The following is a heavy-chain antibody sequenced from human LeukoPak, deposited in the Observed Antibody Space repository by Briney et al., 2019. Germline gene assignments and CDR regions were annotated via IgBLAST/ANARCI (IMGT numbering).Heavy chain of an antibody. CDR2: ISHDGFI. J-gene: IGHJ4*02. Sequence: GGSLRLSCETAGFTFSSYVMHWVRRTPGKGLVWVSRISHDGFISYADSVKGRFTISRDNAKNTLILQMNSLRAEDTAVYYCARGWVYKIDYWGRGTLVTVSS. V-gene: IGHV3-74*01. D-gene: IGHD5-24*01. CDR1: GFTFSSYV. CDR3: ARGWVYKIDY.